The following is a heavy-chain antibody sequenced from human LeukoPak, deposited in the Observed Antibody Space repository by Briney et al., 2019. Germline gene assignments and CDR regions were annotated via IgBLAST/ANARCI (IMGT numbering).Heavy chain of an antibody. V-gene: IGHV3-13*01. J-gene: IGHJ4*02. D-gene: IGHD3-10*01. CDR3: ARSGVTLTEFDY. Sequence: GGSLRLSCAASGFTFSSYDMHWVRQDTGKGLEWVSAIGTAGDTYYPGSVKGRFTISRENAKNSLYLQMNSLRAGDTAVYYCARSGVTLTEFDYWGQGTLVTVSS. CDR2: IGTAGDT. CDR1: GFTFSSYD.